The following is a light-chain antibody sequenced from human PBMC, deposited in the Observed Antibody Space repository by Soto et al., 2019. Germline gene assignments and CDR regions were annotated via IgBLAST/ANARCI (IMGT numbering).Light chain of an antibody. CDR1: SSNIGAGYD. CDR2: GNS. CDR3: QSYDSSLSGSEV. J-gene: IGLJ1*01. V-gene: IGLV1-40*01. Sequence: QSVLTQPPSVYGAPGQMVTISCTGSSSNIGAGYDVHWYQQLPGTAPKLLIYGNSNRPSGVPDRFSGSKSGTSASLAITGLQAEDEADYYCQSYDSSLSGSEVFGTGTKVTVL.